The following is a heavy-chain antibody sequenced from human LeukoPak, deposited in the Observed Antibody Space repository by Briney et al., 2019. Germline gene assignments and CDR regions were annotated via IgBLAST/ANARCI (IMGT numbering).Heavy chain of an antibody. V-gene: IGHV4-39*07. CDR3: ARTYYYYYYMDV. Sequence: SETLSLTCTVSGGSVSSSSYYWGWIRQPPGKGLEWIGSIYYSGSTYYNPSLKSRVTISVDTSKNQFSLKLSSVTAADTAVYYCARTYYYYYYMDVWGKGTTVTVSS. CDR1: GGSVSSSSYY. CDR2: IYYSGST. J-gene: IGHJ6*03.